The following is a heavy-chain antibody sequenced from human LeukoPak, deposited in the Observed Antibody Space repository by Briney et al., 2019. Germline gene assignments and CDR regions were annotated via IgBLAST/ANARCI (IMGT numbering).Heavy chain of an antibody. V-gene: IGHV4-34*01. J-gene: IGHJ4*02. Sequence: SETLSLTCAVYGGSFSGYYWSWIRQPPGKGLEWIGEMNHSGSTNYNPSLKSRVTISVDTSKNQFSLKLSSVTAADTAVYYCARGIVTPGFDYWGQGTLVTVSS. CDR1: GGSFSGYY. CDR2: MNHSGST. D-gene: IGHD2-21*02. CDR3: ARGIVTPGFDY.